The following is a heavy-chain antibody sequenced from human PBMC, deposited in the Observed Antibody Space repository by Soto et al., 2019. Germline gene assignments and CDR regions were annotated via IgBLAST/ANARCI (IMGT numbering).Heavy chain of an antibody. J-gene: IGHJ4*02. CDR3: ARDPLTTPFDY. CDR2: INHSGST. D-gene: IGHD4-17*01. V-gene: IGHV4-34*01. CDR1: GGSFSGYY. Sequence: QVQLQQWGAGLLKPSETLSLACAVYGGSFSGYYWSWIRQPPGKGLEWIGEINHSGSTNYNPSLKSRVTISVDTSKNQFSLKLSSVTAADTAVYYCARDPLTTPFDYWGQGTLVTVSS.